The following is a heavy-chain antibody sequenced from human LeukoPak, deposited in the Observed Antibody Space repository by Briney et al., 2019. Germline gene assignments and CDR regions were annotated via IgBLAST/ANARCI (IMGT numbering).Heavy chain of an antibody. D-gene: IGHD5-18*01. Sequence: SETLSLTCTVSGGSISSYYWSWIRQPPGKGLEWIGYIYYSGSTNYNPSLKSRVTISADTSKNQFSLKLSSVTAADTAVYYCARGGYSYGYVWGQGTLVTVSS. J-gene: IGHJ4*02. CDR2: IYYSGST. CDR1: GGSISSYY. CDR3: ARGGYSYGYV. V-gene: IGHV4-59*01.